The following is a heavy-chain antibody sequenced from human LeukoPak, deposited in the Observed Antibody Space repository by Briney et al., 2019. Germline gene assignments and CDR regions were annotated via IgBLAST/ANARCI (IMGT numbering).Heavy chain of an antibody. CDR1: GYTFTSYG. D-gene: IGHD1-1*01. J-gene: IGHJ6*02. Sequence: ASVKVSSKASGYTFTSYGISWMRQAPGQGLQWMGWRSAYHGNTSYEQKLQGRVIMTTDTSTSTAYMELRSLRTDDTAVYYCARESDRYKYYDGMDVWGQGTTVTVSS. CDR3: ARESDRYKYYDGMDV. V-gene: IGHV1-18*01. CDR2: RSAYHGNT.